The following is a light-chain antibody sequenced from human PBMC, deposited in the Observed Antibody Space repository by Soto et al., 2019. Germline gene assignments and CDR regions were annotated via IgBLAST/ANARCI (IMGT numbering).Light chain of an antibody. Sequence: EIVMTQSPATLSVSPGERATLSCRASQSVSILLAWYQQKPGQAPRLLIYDASSRAAGIPDRFSGSGSGTEFTLTISRLEPEDFAVYYCQQYGSSSWTFGQGTKVDIK. V-gene: IGKV3-20*01. CDR3: QQYGSSSWT. J-gene: IGKJ1*01. CDR1: QSVSIL. CDR2: DAS.